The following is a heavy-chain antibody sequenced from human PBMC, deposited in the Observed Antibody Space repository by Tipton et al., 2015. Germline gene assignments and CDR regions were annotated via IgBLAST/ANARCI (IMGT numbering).Heavy chain of an antibody. CDR3: ARLAPLASSGRNWFDP. CDR1: GASITDYY. Sequence: TLSLTCTVSGASITDYYWSWIRQPPGGGLEWIGYVHDIVNTNYNPSLRSRVTISVDTSKNQFSLKLSSVTAADTGVYYCARLAPLASSGRNWFDPWGQGTLVTVSS. D-gene: IGHD6-13*01. J-gene: IGHJ5*02. CDR2: VHDIVNT. V-gene: IGHV4-59*08.